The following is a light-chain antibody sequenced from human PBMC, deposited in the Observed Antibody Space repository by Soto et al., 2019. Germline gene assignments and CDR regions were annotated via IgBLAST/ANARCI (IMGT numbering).Light chain of an antibody. CDR1: SSDVGSYNY. CDR2: DVS. J-gene: IGLJ1*01. V-gene: IGLV2-14*01. Sequence: QSVLTQPGSVSGSPGQSITISCTGTSSDVGSYNYVSWYQQHPGKAPKLMIYDVSNRPSGVSNRFSGSKSGNTASLTISGLQAEDEADYYCNSYTGSSTPYVFGTGTKVTVL. CDR3: NSYTGSSTPYV.